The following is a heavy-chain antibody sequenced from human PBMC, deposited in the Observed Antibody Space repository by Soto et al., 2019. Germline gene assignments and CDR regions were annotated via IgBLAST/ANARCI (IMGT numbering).Heavy chain of an antibody. J-gene: IGHJ3*02. Sequence: QVQLQESGPGLVKPSETLSLTCTVSGGSISSYYWSWIRQPPGKGLEWIGDIYYSGSTNYNPSLKSRVTIPVDRAKNQFSLKLSSVTAADTAVYFCARRYGLSAFDIWGQGTMVTVSS. CDR1: GGSISSYY. V-gene: IGHV4-59*08. CDR3: ARRYGLSAFDI. D-gene: IGHD3-10*01. CDR2: IYYSGST.